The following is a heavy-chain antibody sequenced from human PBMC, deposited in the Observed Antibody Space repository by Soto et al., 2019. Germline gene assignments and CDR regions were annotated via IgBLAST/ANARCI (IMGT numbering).Heavy chain of an antibody. J-gene: IGHJ4*02. D-gene: IGHD3-10*01. CDR2: INAGNGNT. CDR3: ARTRLWFGELLPY. Sequence: GASVKVSCKASGYTFTSYAMHCVRQAPGQRLEWMGWINAGNGNTKYSQKFQGRVTITRDTSASTAYMELSSLRSEDTAVYYCARTRLWFGELLPYWGQGTLVTVSS. V-gene: IGHV1-3*01. CDR1: GYTFTSYA.